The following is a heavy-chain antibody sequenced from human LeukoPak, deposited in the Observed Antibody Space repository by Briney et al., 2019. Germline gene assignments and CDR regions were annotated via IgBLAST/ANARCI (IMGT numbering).Heavy chain of an antibody. Sequence: SETLSLTCTVFGGSISSYYWSWIRQPPGKGLEWIGYIYYSGSTNYNPSLKSRVTISVDTSKNQFSLKLSSVTAADTAVYYCARQTVTGWFDPWGQGTLVTVSS. CDR2: IYYSGST. CDR1: GGSISSYY. V-gene: IGHV4-59*08. CDR3: ARQTVTGWFDP. J-gene: IGHJ5*02. D-gene: IGHD4-17*01.